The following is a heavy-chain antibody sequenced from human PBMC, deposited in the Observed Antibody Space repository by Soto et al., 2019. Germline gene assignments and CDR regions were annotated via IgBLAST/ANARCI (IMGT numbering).Heavy chain of an antibody. Sequence: SVKVSCKASGDTFSSYSISWVRQAPGQGLEWMGGIVPIFGTTVYAPRLQGRLTITADGPTSTSYMELSGLTFEDTAVYYCAANSLGGGSQGGVWGQGTTVTVSS. J-gene: IGHJ6*02. CDR3: AANSLGGGSQGGV. D-gene: IGHD3-10*01. CDR2: IVPIFGTT. V-gene: IGHV1-69*13. CDR1: GDTFSSYS.